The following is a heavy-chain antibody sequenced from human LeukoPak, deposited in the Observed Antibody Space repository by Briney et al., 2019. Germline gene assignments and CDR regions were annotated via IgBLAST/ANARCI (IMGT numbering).Heavy chain of an antibody. J-gene: IGHJ4*02. Sequence: PGRSLRLSCAASGFTFSSYAMHWVRQAPGKGLEWVAVISYDGSNKYYADSVKGRFTISRDNSKNTLYLQMNSLRAEDTAVYYCARVRFGEPGYWGQGTLVTVSS. CDR2: ISYDGSNK. CDR3: ARVRFGEPGY. CDR1: GFTFSSYA. V-gene: IGHV3-30-3*01. D-gene: IGHD3-10*01.